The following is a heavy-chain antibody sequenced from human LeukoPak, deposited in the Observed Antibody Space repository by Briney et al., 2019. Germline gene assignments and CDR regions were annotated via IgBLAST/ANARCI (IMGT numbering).Heavy chain of an antibody. CDR1: GYTFTGYY. V-gene: IGHV1-3*01. D-gene: IGHD2-15*01. J-gene: IGHJ6*02. Sequence: ASVKVSCKASGYTFTGYYMHWVRQAPGQRLEWLGWINPGNGDTKYSQNFQGRVTVTSDTSAATAYVELNSLTSEDTAVYYCARERWHCRVNCYSVYYYALDVWGQGTTVTVSS. CDR3: ARERWHCRVNCYSVYYYALDV. CDR2: INPGNGDT.